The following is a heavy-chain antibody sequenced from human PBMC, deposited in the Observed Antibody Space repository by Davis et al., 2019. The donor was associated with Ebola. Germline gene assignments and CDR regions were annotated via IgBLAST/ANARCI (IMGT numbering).Heavy chain of an antibody. CDR3: ARDSLLDDYPDYYYGMDV. D-gene: IGHD4-11*01. J-gene: IGHJ6*02. Sequence: PSETLSLTCAVYGGSFSGYYWSWIRQPPGKGLEWIGEINHSGSTNYNPSLKSRVTISVDTSKNQFSLKLSSVTAADTAVYYCARDSLLDDYPDYYYGMDVWGQGTTVTVSS. CDR1: GGSFSGYY. V-gene: IGHV4-34*01. CDR2: INHSGST.